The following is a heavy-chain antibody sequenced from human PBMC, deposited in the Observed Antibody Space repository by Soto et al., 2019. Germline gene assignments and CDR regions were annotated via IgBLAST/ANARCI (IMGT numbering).Heavy chain of an antibody. CDR2: VNTRGTS. J-gene: IGHJ4*02. V-gene: IGHV4-4*07. Sequence: QVQLQESGPGLVKPSETLSLTCTVSCASISHYSCSWIRQSAGKGLEWIGRVNTRGTSHYNPSLRSRVAVSVDKSRNQFSLRVTSVTAADTALYYSGTESGDNWSYVVYWGKGTPVTVSS. CDR1: CASISHYS. D-gene: IGHD1-7*01. CDR3: GTESGDNWSYVVY.